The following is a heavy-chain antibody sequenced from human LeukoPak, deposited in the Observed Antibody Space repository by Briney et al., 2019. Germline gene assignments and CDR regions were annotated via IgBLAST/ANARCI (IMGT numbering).Heavy chain of an antibody. CDR1: GGSISNHY. V-gene: IGHV4-59*11. D-gene: IGHD5-18*01. CDR2: IYYSGST. Sequence: SETLSLTCTVSGGSISNHYWNWIRQPPGKALGWIGYIYYSGSTNYNPSLKSRGTISINTSKNQFSLKVNSVTAADTAVYYCARGSTGAMVDYWGQGTLVTVS. CDR3: ARGSTGAMVDY. J-gene: IGHJ4*02.